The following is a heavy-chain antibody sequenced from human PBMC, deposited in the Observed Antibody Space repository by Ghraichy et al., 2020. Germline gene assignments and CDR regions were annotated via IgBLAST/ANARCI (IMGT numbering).Heavy chain of an antibody. CDR1: GFTFSSYA. CDR3: ARDRGRYYYDSSGYYLPASNYYYGMDV. Sequence: GGSLRLSCAASGFTFSSYAMHWVRQAPGKGLEWVAVISYDGSNKYYADSVKGRFTISRDNSKNTLYLQMNSLRAEDTAVYYCARDRGRYYYDSSGYYLPASNYYYGMDVWGQGTTVTVSS. V-gene: IGHV3-30-3*01. CDR2: ISYDGSNK. J-gene: IGHJ6*02. D-gene: IGHD3-22*01.